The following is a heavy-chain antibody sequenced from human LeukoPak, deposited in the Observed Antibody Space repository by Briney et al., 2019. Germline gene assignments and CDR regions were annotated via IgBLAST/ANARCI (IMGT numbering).Heavy chain of an antibody. CDR3: ARDYRGGNGYDSSGYYSPFDY. V-gene: IGHV3-23*01. J-gene: IGHJ4*02. CDR2: ISDSGGST. CDR1: GLTFSNYA. D-gene: IGHD3-22*01. Sequence: GGSLRLSCAASGLTFSNYAMSWVRRAPGKGLEWVSAISDSGGSTYYADSVKGRFTISRDNSKHTLYLQMNSLRAEDTAVYYCARDYRGGNGYDSSGYYSPFDYWGQGSLVTVSS.